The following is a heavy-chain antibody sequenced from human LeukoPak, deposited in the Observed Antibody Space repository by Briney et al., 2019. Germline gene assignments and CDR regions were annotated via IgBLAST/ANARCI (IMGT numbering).Heavy chain of an antibody. V-gene: IGHV1-18*04. CDR1: GYTFTGYY. CDR2: ISAYNGNT. Sequence: GASVKVSCKASGYTFTGYYMHWVRQAPGQGLEWMGWISAYNGNTNYAQKLQGRVTMTTDTSTSTAYMELRSLRSDDTAVYYCARDRSGWYFGYYYYYMDVWGKGTTVTISS. CDR3: ARDRSGWYFGYYYYYMDV. J-gene: IGHJ6*03. D-gene: IGHD6-19*01.